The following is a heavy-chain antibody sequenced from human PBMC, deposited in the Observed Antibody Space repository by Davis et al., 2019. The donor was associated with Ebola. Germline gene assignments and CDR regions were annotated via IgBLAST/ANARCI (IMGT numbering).Heavy chain of an antibody. CDR2: ITGSGGTT. D-gene: IGHD1-20*01. CDR1: GFTFSTYA. V-gene: IGHV3-23*01. J-gene: IGHJ4*02. Sequence: GESLKISCAASGFTFSTYAMSWVRQASGKGLEWVSGITGSGGTTYYADSVKGRFTISRDNSKNMLSLQMNSLRAEDTAVYYCAKDEDNWNQGHFDYWGQGTLVTVSS. CDR3: AKDEDNWNQGHFDY.